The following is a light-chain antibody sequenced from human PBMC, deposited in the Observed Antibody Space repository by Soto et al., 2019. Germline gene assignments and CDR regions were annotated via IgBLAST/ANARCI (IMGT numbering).Light chain of an antibody. J-gene: IGLJ1*01. V-gene: IGLV2-14*01. CDR3: SSYTSSTTYV. Sequence: QSALTQPASVSGSPGQSITISCTGTRSDVGGYKYVSWYQQHPGKAPKLMIFDVSNRPSGVSNRCSGSKSGNTASLTISGLQAEDEADYYCSSYTSSTTYVFGTGTKLTVL. CDR2: DVS. CDR1: RSDVGGYKY.